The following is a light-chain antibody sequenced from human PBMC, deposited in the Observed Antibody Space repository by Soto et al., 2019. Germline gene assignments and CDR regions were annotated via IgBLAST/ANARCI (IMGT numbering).Light chain of an antibody. CDR1: SSNIGTYT. Sequence: QSVLTQPPSASGTPGQRVTISCSGSSSNIGTYTVNWYQQVPGTAPKLLIYSNNQRPSGVPDRFSGSKSGTSASLAISGLQWEDGVDNSWAAGDPSLKGVLFGGGTKLPVL. CDR3: AAGDPSLKGVL. J-gene: IGLJ2*01. V-gene: IGLV1-44*01. CDR2: SNN.